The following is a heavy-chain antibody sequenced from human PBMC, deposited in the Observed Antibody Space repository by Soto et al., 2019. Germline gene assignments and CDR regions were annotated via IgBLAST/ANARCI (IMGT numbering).Heavy chain of an antibody. CDR3: ARDSHLTASGSFLLFDY. D-gene: IGHD1-26*01. V-gene: IGHV3-21*01. J-gene: IGHJ4*02. Sequence: GGSLRLSCAASGFTFSSYSMNWVRQAPGKGLEWVSSISSSSSYIYYADSVKGRFTISRDNAKNSLYLQMNSLRAEDTAVYYCARDSHLTASGSFLLFDYWGQGTLVTVSS. CDR1: GFTFSSYS. CDR2: ISSSSSYI.